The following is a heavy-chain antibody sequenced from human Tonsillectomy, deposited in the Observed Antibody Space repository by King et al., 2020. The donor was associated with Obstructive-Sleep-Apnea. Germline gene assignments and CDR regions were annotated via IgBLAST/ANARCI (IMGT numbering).Heavy chain of an antibody. CDR3: AKIYDYGDPQGVDY. Sequence: QLVQSGGGVVQPGGSLRLSCAASGFTFRSYGMHWVRQAPGKGLEWVAVISFDGSNKNYADFAKGRFSISRDNSKNTVYLQMNSLRVEDTAVYYCAKIYDYGDPQGVDYWGKGTLVTVSS. CDR1: GFTFRSYG. CDR2: ISFDGSNK. D-gene: IGHD4-17*01. J-gene: IGHJ4*02. V-gene: IGHV3-30*18.